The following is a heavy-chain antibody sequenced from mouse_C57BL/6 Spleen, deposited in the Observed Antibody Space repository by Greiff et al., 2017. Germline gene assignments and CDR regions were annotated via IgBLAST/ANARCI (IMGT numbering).Heavy chain of an antibody. Sequence: EVQLQQSVAELVRPGASVKLSCTASGFNIKNTYMHWVKQRPEQGLEWIGRIDPANGNIKYAPKFQGKATVTADKSSNTAYLKLSSLTSEDTAIYYCAREVVARGYFDVWGTGTTVTVSS. CDR3: AREVVARGYFDV. CDR1: GFNIKNTY. D-gene: IGHD1-1*01. V-gene: IGHV14-3*01. J-gene: IGHJ1*03. CDR2: IDPANGNI.